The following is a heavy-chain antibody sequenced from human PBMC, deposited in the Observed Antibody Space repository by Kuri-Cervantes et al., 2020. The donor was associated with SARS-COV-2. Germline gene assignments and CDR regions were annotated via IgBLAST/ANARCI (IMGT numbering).Heavy chain of an antibody. D-gene: IGHD4-11*01. CDR3: ASTMTTVTYPSWYFDY. CDR1: GGSISSSTYY. Sequence: GSLRLSCTVSGGSISSSTYYWGWIRQPPGKGLEWIGTIYYSGSTNYNPSLKSRVTISVDTSKNQFSLKLSSVTAADTAVYYCASTMTTVTYPSWYFDYWGQGTLVTVSS. CDR2: IYYSGST. J-gene: IGHJ4*02. V-gene: IGHV4-39*07.